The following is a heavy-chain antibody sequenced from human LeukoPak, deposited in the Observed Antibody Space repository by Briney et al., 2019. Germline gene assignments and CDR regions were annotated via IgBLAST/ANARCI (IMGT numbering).Heavy chain of an antibody. D-gene: IGHD3-22*01. J-gene: IGHJ4*02. CDR1: GFTFDDYA. V-gene: IGHV3-9*01. CDR2: ISWNSGSI. Sequence: PGRSLRLSCAASGFTFDDYAMHWVRQAPGKGLEWVSGISWNSGSIGYADSVKGRFTISRDNAKNSLYLQMNSLRAEVTALYYCAKDVYDSSGYYYLEYWGQGTLVTVSS. CDR3: AKDVYDSSGYYYLEY.